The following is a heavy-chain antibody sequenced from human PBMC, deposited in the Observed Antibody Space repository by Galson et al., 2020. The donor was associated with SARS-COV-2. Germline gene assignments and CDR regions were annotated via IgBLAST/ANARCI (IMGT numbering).Heavy chain of an antibody. J-gene: IGHJ6*02. V-gene: IGHV5-51*01. D-gene: IGHD5-12*01. Sequence: GESLKISCQGSGYNFPNYAIAWVRQMPGEGLEWMGIIFPTDSHVTYSPSFQGQVTFSADKSIATAYLQWTSLKASDTAMYYCGRFGSGYGAYDYSRYCYYGIDVWGQGTAVTISS. CDR2: IFPTDSHV. CDR3: GRFGSGYGAYDYSRYCYYGIDV. CDR1: GYNFPNYA.